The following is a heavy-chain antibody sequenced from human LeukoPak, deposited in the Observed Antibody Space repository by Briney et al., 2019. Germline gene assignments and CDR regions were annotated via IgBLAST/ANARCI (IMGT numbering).Heavy chain of an antibody. CDR3: ARGGPSRDGYNFGY. CDR1: GGSISSGDYY. V-gene: IGHV4-30-4*08. CDR2: IYYSGST. J-gene: IGHJ4*02. Sequence: ASQTQSLTCTVSGGSISSGDYYWSWIRQPPGKGLEWIGYIYYSGSTYYNPSLKSRVTISVDTSKNQFSLKLSSVTAADTAVYYCARGGPSRDGYNFGYWGQGTLVTVSS. D-gene: IGHD5-24*01.